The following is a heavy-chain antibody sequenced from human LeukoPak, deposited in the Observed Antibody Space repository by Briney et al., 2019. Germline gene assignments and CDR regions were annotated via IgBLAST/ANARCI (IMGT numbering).Heavy chain of an antibody. CDR3: ARARAPYSAYDLPDY. D-gene: IGHD5-12*01. Sequence: ASVKVSCKASGYTFTVYYVHWVRQAPGQGLEWMGWINPNSGGTNYAQKFQGRVTVTRDTSVSTAYMELSRLSSDDTAVYYCARARAPYSAYDLPDYWGQGTLVTVSS. V-gene: IGHV1-2*02. CDR2: INPNSGGT. J-gene: IGHJ4*02. CDR1: GYTFTVYY.